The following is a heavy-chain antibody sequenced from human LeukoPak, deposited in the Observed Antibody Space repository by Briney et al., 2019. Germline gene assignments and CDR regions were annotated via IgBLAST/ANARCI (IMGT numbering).Heavy chain of an antibody. Sequence: GGSLRLSCAASGFTFSTYNMNWVRQARGKGLEWVSYISAGSSTIFYADSVKGRFTISRDNARDSLYLQMNSLRAEDTAVYYCTRDFRGLSWYFDYWGQGTLVTVSS. D-gene: IGHD3-10*01. V-gene: IGHV3-48*01. CDR2: ISAGSSTI. J-gene: IGHJ4*02. CDR3: TRDFRGLSWYFDY. CDR1: GFTFSTYN.